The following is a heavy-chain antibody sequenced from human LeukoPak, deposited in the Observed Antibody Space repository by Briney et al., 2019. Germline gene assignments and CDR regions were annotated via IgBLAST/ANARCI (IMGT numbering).Heavy chain of an antibody. CDR3: ARDWCSGGSCYFPKHEYYFDY. CDR1: GFTFDDYA. V-gene: IGHV3-9*01. Sequence: PGGSLRLSCAASGFTFDDYAMHWVRQAPGKGLEWVSGISWNSGSIGYADSVKGRFTISRDNAKNSLYLQMNSLRAEDTAVYYCARDWCSGGSCYFPKHEYYFDYWGQGTLVTVSS. J-gene: IGHJ4*02. CDR2: ISWNSGSI. D-gene: IGHD2-15*01.